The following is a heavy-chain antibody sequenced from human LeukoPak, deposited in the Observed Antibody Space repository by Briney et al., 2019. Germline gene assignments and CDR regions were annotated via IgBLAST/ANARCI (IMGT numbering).Heavy chain of an antibody. CDR3: ARGTNDYRLNWFDP. CDR2: IYYSGST. J-gene: IGHJ5*02. D-gene: IGHD4-11*01. Sequence: SETLSLTCTVSGGSISSSSYYWGWIRQPPGKGLEWIGSIYYSGSTYYNPSLKSRATISVDTSKNQFSLKLSSVTAADTAVYYCARGTNDYRLNWFDPWGQGTLVTVSS. CDR1: GGSISSSSYY. V-gene: IGHV4-39*07.